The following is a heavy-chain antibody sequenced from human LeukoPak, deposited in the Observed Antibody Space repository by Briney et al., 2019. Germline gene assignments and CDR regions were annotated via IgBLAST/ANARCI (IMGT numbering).Heavy chain of an antibody. Sequence: GGSLRLSCAASGFIVSNNYMSWVRQAPGKGLEWVSLIYSGGITYYADSVKGRFTISRDNSENTVYLQMNSLRAEDTAVYYCARYYYDSSGYPYYFDYWGQGTLVTVSS. CDR3: ARYYYDSSGYPYYFDY. V-gene: IGHV3-53*01. D-gene: IGHD3-22*01. CDR2: IYSGGIT. CDR1: GFIVSNNY. J-gene: IGHJ4*02.